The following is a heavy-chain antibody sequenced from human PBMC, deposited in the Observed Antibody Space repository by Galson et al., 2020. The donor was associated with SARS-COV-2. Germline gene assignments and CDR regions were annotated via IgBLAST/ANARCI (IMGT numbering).Heavy chain of an antibody. CDR1: GGSFSGYY. CDR2: INHSGRT. CDR3: ARGVVSPGYSSSWYYYYYYMDV. Sequence: SETLSLTCAVYGGSFSGYYWSWIRQPPGKGLEWIGEINHSGRTNYNPSLKSRVTISVDTSKNQFSLKLSSVTAADTAVYYCARGVVSPGYSSSWYYYYYYMDVWGKGTTVTVSS. J-gene: IGHJ6*03. D-gene: IGHD6-13*01. V-gene: IGHV4-34*01.